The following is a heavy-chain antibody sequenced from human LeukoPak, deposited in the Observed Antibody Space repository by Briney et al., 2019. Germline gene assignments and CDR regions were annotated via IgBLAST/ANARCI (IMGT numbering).Heavy chain of an antibody. CDR1: GFTFTSYS. Sequence: GALRLSCAASGFTFTSYSMNWVRQAPGEGLEWVSTISGGGGSTYYADSVKGRFTISRDNSKNTLYLQVNSLRAEDTAVYYCAKGGKWDVTPFDYWGQGTLVTVSS. CDR3: AKGGKWDVTPFDY. V-gene: IGHV3-23*01. J-gene: IGHJ4*02. D-gene: IGHD1-26*01. CDR2: ISGGGGST.